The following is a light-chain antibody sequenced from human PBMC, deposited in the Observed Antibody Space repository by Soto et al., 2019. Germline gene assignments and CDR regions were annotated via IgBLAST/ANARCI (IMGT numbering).Light chain of an antibody. CDR1: QSVSSSY. J-gene: IGKJ1*01. V-gene: IGKV3-15*01. CDR3: QQFNNWPPWT. Sequence: EIVMTQSPATLSVSPWERATLSCRASQSVSSSYSAWYQQKPGQAPRLLIYGASTRAAGIPDRFSGSGSGTEFTLTISGLQSDDFAVYYCQQFNNWPPWTFGQGTKVDIK. CDR2: GAS.